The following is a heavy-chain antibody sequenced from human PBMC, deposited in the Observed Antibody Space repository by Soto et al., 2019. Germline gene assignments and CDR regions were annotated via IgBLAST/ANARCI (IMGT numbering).Heavy chain of an antibody. D-gene: IGHD3-16*01. Sequence: QVQLVESGGGVVQPGRSLRLSCAASGFTFSSYAMHWVRQAPGKGLEWVAVISYNGRNKYYADSVKGRFTISRDNSKNTRHLQMNSLRGEETAVYYCAHLLGGSIDCWGQGTLVTVSS. CDR2: ISYNGRNK. CDR3: AHLLGGSIDC. J-gene: IGHJ4*02. CDR1: GFTFSSYA. V-gene: IGHV3-30*04.